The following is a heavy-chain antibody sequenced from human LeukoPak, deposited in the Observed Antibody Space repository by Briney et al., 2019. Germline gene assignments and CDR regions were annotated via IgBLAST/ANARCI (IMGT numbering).Heavy chain of an antibody. V-gene: IGHV4-4*09. CDR1: GGSISRYY. Sequence: SETLSLTCTVSGGSISRYYWSWIRQPPGKGLEWIGYIYTSGSTNYNPSLKSRVTISVDTSKNQFSLKLSSVTAADTAVYYCARPPQVGAHADWGQGTLVTVSS. J-gene: IGHJ4*02. CDR3: ARPPQVGAHAD. D-gene: IGHD1-26*01. CDR2: IYTSGST.